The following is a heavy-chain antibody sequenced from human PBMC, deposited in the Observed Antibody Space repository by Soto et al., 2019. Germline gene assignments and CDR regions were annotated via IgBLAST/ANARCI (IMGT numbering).Heavy chain of an antibody. D-gene: IGHD1-26*01. V-gene: IGHV1-69*06. CDR1: GGTFSSYA. J-gene: IGHJ2*01. CDR2: IIPIFGTA. CDR3: ESLVGATSGWYFDL. Sequence: QVQLVQSGAEVKKPGSSVKVSCKASGGTFSSYAISWVRQAPGQGLEWMGGIIPIFGTANYAQKFQGRVTITADKSTSTAYMELSSLRSEDTAVYYCESLVGATSGWYFDLWGRGTLVTVSS.